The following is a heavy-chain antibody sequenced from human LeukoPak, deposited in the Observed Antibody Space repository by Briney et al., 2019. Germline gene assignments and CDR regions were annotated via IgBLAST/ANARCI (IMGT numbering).Heavy chain of an antibody. CDR2: IYTSGST. J-gene: IGHJ4*02. Sequence: PSETLSLTCTVSGGSISAYYWSWLRQPAGKGLEWIGRIYTSGSTSYNPSLKGRVTMSVDTSKNQFSLKLSPVTAADTAVYYCARGGDGVFDYWGQGTLVTVSS. CDR1: GGSISAYY. V-gene: IGHV4-4*07. CDR3: ARGGDGVFDY. D-gene: IGHD5-24*01.